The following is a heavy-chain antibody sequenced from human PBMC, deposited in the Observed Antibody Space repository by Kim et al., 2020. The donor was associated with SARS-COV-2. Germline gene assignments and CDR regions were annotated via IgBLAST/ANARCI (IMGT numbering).Heavy chain of an antibody. CDR1: GFTFSDYY. Sequence: GGSLRLSCAASGFTFSDYYMSWIRQAPGKGLEWVSYISSSGSTIYYADSVKGRFTISRDNAKNSLYLQMNSLRAEDTAVYYCARDPYRPEGITMIVVVNAFDIWGQGTMVTVSS. D-gene: IGHD3-22*01. J-gene: IGHJ3*02. CDR2: ISSSGSTI. CDR3: ARDPYRPEGITMIVVVNAFDI. V-gene: IGHV3-11*01.